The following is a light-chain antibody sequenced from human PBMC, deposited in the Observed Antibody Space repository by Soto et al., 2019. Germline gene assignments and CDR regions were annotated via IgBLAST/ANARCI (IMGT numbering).Light chain of an antibody. V-gene: IGLV2-14*01. CDR3: SSNTGSSRHV. CDR2: DVS. CDR1: SSDVGDYNY. J-gene: IGLJ1*01. Sequence: QSVLTQPASVSGSPGQSITISCTGTSSDVGDYNYVSWYQQHPGKAPKFMIYDVSIRPSGVSNRFSGSKSGNTASLTISGLKSGAEADYDCSSNTGSSRHVVGTGTKVXVL.